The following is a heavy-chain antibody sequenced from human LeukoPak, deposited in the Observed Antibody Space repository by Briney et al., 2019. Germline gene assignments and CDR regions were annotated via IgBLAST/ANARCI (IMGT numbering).Heavy chain of an antibody. CDR2: IYTSGST. V-gene: IGHV4-4*07. J-gene: IGHJ6*03. CDR3: ARERLVATYYYYYYMDV. D-gene: IGHD5-12*01. Sequence: SETLSLTCTVSGGSISSYYWSWIRQPAGKGLEWIGRIYTSGSTNYNPSLKSRVTMSVDTSKNQFSLKLSSVTAADTAVYYCARERLVATYYYYYYMDVWGKGTTVTVSS. CDR1: GGSISSYY.